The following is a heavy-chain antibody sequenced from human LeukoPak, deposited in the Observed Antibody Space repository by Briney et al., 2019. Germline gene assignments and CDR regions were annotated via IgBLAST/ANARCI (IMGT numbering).Heavy chain of an antibody. Sequence: PGGSLRLSCAASGFTFSNYGMHWVRQAPGKGLEWVAVVFYDGSNKHYADSVKGRFTISRDNSKNTLYLQMNSLRAEDTAVYYCARDRRHSSGWYGGFDYWGQGTLVTVSS. CDR3: ARDRRHSSGWYGGFDY. CDR1: GFTFSNYG. D-gene: IGHD6-19*01. CDR2: VFYDGSNK. V-gene: IGHV3-30*03. J-gene: IGHJ4*02.